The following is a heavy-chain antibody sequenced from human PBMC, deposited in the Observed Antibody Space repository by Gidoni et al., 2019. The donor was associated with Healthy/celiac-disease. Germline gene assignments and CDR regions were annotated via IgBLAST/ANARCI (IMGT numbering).Heavy chain of an antibody. D-gene: IGHD4-17*01. J-gene: IGHJ5*02. V-gene: IGHV1-69*01. CDR2: IIPIFGTA. CDR3: ARSPSKSYSTVARGLGGWFDP. Sequence: QVQLVQSGAEVKKPGSSVKVSCKASGGTFSSYAISWVRQAPGQGLEWMGGIIPIFGTANYAKKFQGRVTITADESTSTAYMELSSLRSEDTAVYYCARSPSKSYSTVARGLGGWFDPWGQGTLGTVSS. CDR1: GGTFSSYA.